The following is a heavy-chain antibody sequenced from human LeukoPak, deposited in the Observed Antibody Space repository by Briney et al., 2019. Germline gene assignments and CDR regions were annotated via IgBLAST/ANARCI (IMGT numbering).Heavy chain of an antibody. D-gene: IGHD3-3*01. CDR1: GDSLNDYY. V-gene: IGHV1-2*02. CDR2: INPNSDGT. J-gene: IGHJ6*03. CDR3: ASGFGVNYFYYLDV. Sequence: GASVKVSCKASGDSLNDYYIHWVRQAPGQGLEWMGGINPNSDGTNSAQKFQGRVTMTRDTTIGTVYMEVTGLRTDDTAVYYCASGFGVNYFYYLDVWGKGTTVTVSS.